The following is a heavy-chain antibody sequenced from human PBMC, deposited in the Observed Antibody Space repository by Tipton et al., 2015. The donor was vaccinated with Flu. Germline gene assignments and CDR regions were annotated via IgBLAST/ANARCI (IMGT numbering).Heavy chain of an antibody. D-gene: IGHD3-22*01. J-gene: IGHJ4*02. CDR1: GFTFSNYW. Sequence: SLRLSCAASGFTFSNYWMHWVRQAPGKGLEWVSLISWDGGSTYYADSVKGRFTISRDNSKNSLYLQMNSLRAEDTALYYCVKGFYDNSGYHYWGQGTLATVSS. V-gene: IGHV3-43D*04. CDR3: VKGFYDNSGYHY. CDR2: ISWDGGST.